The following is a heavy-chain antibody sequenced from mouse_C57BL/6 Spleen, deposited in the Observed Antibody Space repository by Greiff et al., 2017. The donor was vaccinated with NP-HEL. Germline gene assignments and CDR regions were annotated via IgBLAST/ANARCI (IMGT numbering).Heavy chain of an antibody. CDR1: GYTFTSYW. CDR3: ASDYSNYPEWYFDV. CDR2: IYPGSGST. Sequence: QVQLQQPGAELVKPGASVKMSCKASGYTFTSYWITWVKQRPGQGLEWIGDIYPGSGSTNYNEKFKSKATLTVDTSSSTAYMQLSSLTSEDSAVYYCASDYSNYPEWYFDVWGTGTTVTVSS. D-gene: IGHD2-5*01. V-gene: IGHV1-55*01. J-gene: IGHJ1*03.